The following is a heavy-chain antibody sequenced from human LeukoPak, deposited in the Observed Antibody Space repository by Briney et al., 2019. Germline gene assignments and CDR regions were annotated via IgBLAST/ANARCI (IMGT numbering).Heavy chain of an antibody. CDR3: AREGDSGYDSFFDY. CDR1: GFTFSSYW. Sequence: GGSLRLSCAASGFTFSSYWMSWVRQAPGKGLEWVVNIKQDGSEKYYVDSVKGRFTISRDNAKNSLYLQMNSLRAEDTAVYYCAREGDSGYDSFFDYWGQGTLVTVSS. V-gene: IGHV3-7*03. J-gene: IGHJ4*02. CDR2: IKQDGSEK. D-gene: IGHD5-12*01.